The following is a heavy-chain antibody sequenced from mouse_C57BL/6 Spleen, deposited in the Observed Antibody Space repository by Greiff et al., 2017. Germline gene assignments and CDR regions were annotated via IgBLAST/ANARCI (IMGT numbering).Heavy chain of an antibody. J-gene: IGHJ2*01. CDR1: GFSFNTYA. Sequence: EVQLVESGGGLVQPKGSLKLSCAASGFSFNTYAMYWVRQAPGKGLEWVARIRSKSNNYATYYADSVKDRFTISRDDSESMLYLQMNNLKTEDTAMYYCVRWDHYGSSFDYGGQGTTLTVSS. CDR2: IRSKSNNYAT. D-gene: IGHD1-1*01. V-gene: IGHV10-1*01. CDR3: VRWDHYGSSFDY.